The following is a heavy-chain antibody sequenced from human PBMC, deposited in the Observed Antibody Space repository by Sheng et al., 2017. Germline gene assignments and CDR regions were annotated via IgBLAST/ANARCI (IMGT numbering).Heavy chain of an antibody. V-gene: IGHV4-34*01. CDR1: GGSFSGYY. D-gene: IGHD6-13*01. CDR2: INHSGST. J-gene: IGHJ4*02. Sequence: QVQLQQWGAGLLKPSETLSLTCAVYGGSFSGYYWSWIRQPPGKGLEWIGEINHSGSTNYNPSLKSRVTISVDTSKNQFSLKLSSVTAADTAVYYCARGLLAAAGTPARTEDYWGQGNPWVTVSS. CDR3: ARGLLAAAGTPARTEDY.